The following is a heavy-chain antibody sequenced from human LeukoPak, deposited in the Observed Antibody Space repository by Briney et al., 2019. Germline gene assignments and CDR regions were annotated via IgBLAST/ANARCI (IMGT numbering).Heavy chain of an antibody. J-gene: IGHJ4*02. V-gene: IGHV3-66*01. CDR3: ARERQLERLAFGKEGSAFDY. CDR2: IYSGGRT. CDR1: GFTVSRNY. Sequence: GGSLRLSCVASGFTVSRNYMNWVRQAPGKGLEWVSIIYSGGRTYYADSVKGRFTISRDNSKNTLYLQMNSLRVEDTAVYYCARERQLERLAFGKEGSAFDYWGQGTLVTVSS. D-gene: IGHD1-1*01.